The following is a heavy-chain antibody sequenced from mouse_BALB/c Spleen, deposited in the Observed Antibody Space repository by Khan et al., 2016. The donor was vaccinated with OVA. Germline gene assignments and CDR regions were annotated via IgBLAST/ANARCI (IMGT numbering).Heavy chain of an antibody. CDR2: INTYTGEP. Sequence: QIQLVQSGPELKKPGETVKISCKASGYTLTDYGMNWVKQAPGKGLKWMGWINTYTGEPTYADDFKGRFAFSLETSVSAVYLQVSDLENEDTATYFCARPDRNYKSTYWGQGPLVTVSA. CDR1: GYTLTDYG. V-gene: IGHV9-3-1*01. CDR3: ARPDRNYKSTY. J-gene: IGHJ3*01. D-gene: IGHD2-1*01.